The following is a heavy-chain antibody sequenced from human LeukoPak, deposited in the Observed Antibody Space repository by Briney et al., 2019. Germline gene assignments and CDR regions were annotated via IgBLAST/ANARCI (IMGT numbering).Heavy chain of an antibody. CDR3: ARGAPRYDSSGYYHPVDY. Sequence: SQTLSLTCTVSGGSISSGGYYWSWIRQHPGKGLEWIGYIYFSGSTCYNPSLKSRVTISVDTPKNQFSLKLSSMTAADTAVYYCARGAPRYDSSGYYHPVDYWGQGTLVTVSS. CDR1: GGSISSGGYY. J-gene: IGHJ4*02. D-gene: IGHD3-22*01. V-gene: IGHV4-31*03. CDR2: IYFSGST.